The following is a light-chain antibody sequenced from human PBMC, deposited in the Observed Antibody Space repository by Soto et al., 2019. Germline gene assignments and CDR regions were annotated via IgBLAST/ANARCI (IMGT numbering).Light chain of an antibody. V-gene: IGLV1-40*01. CDR3: QSYDSSLSGYV. J-gene: IGLJ1*01. Sequence: QSVLTQPPSVSGAPGQRVTISCTGSSSNIGEGYDVHWYQHLPGTAPKFLIYGNSNRPSGVPDRFSGSKSDTSASLAITGLQAEDEADYYCQSYDSSLSGYVFGTGTKVTVL. CDR2: GNS. CDR1: SSNIGEGYD.